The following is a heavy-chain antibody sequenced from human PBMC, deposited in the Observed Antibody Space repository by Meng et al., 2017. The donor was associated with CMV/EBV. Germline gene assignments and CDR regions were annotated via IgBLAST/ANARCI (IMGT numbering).Heavy chain of an antibody. Sequence: GESLKISCAASGFTFSSYWMHWVRQAPGKGLVWVSRINSDGSSTSYADSVKGRFTISRDNAKNTLYLQMNSLRAEDTAVYYCARSIAARQRWFDPWGQGTLVTVS. D-gene: IGHD6-6*01. CDR3: ARSIAARQRWFDP. CDR1: GFTFSSYW. J-gene: IGHJ5*02. V-gene: IGHV3-74*01. CDR2: INSDGSST.